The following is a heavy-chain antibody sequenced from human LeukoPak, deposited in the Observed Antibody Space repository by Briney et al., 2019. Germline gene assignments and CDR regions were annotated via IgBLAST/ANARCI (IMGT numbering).Heavy chain of an antibody. D-gene: IGHD3-10*01. CDR2: IIPSDGST. J-gene: IGHJ4*02. V-gene: IGHV1-46*01. CDR3: ARGKVVTMVRGVIITYFDY. Sequence: GASVKVSCTASGYSFTMYFIHWVRQAPGQGLEWMGIIIPSDGSTSYAQKFQGRVTMTRDTSTSTVYMELSSLRSEDTAVYYCARGKVVTMVRGVIITYFDYWGQGTLVTVSS. CDR1: GYSFTMYF.